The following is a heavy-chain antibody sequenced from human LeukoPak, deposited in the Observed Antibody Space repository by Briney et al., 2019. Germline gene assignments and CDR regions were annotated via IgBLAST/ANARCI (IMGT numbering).Heavy chain of an antibody. CDR3: AREFRRAGAFDL. Sequence: GGSLRLSCAASGFNFSSYSMNWVRQAPGKGLEWVSSISSSSSYIYYADSVKGRFTISRDNSKNTLYLQMNSLRAEDTAVYYCAREFRRAGAFDLWGQGTMVTVSS. V-gene: IGHV3-21*01. CDR1: GFNFSSYS. J-gene: IGHJ3*01. CDR2: ISSSSSYI. D-gene: IGHD5-24*01.